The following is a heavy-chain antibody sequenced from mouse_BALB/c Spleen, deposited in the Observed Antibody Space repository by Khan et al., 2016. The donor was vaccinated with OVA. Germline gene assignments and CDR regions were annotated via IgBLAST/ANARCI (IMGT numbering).Heavy chain of an antibody. CDR2: IPYSGST. CDR1: GYSITSGYG. J-gene: IGHJ2*01. V-gene: IGHV3-1*02. Sequence: EVKLLQSGPGLVKPSPSLSLTCTVTGYSITSGYGCNWIRKFPGNLLEWMDFIPYSGSTNYNPSLKSRTTFTRDTSKNQSFLQLNSVTTEDKATDSCARTARIKYWGQGTTLTVSS. CDR3: ARTARIKY. D-gene: IGHD1-2*01.